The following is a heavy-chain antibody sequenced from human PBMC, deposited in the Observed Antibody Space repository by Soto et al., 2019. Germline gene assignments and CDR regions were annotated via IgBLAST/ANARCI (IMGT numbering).Heavy chain of an antibody. CDR3: VKPPVITASYYYYDMDV. D-gene: IGHD4-4*01. J-gene: IGHJ6*02. Sequence: ASVKVSCQASGHTFTSYDINWVRQATGQGLEWMGWMNANSVNTGYAQKFQGRFTISRDNSKNTVFLQMNSLRDEDTAVYYCVKPPVITASYYYYDMDVWGQGTTVTVSS. V-gene: IGHV1-8*01. CDR2: MNANSVNT. CDR1: GHTFTSYD.